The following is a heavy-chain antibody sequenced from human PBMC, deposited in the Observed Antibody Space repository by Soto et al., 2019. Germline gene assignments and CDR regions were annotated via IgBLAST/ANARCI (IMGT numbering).Heavy chain of an antibody. CDR3: ARASPLAAAGTVEYYFDY. V-gene: IGHV4-61*08. J-gene: IGHJ4*02. D-gene: IGHD6-13*01. Sequence: SETLSLTCAVSGGSISSGGYSWSWIRQPPGKGLEWLGYLYYSGSTNYNPSLKSRVTISVDTSKNQFSLKLSSVTAADTAVYYCARASPLAAAGTVEYYFDYCGQGTLVTVSS. CDR1: GGSISSGGYS. CDR2: LYYSGST.